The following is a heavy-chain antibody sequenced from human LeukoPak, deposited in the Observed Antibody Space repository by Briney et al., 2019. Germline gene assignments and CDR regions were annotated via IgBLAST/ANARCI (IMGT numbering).Heavy chain of an antibody. CDR1: GYTFTSYG. J-gene: IGHJ4*02. Sequence: ASVKVSCKASGYTFTSYGISWVRQAPGQGLEWMGWISAYNGNTNYAQKLQGRVTMTTDTSTSTAYMELRSLRSDDTAVYYCARHCLGELYCSGGSCYTDYWGQGTLVTVSS. V-gene: IGHV1-18*01. CDR3: ARHCLGELYCSGGSCYTDY. D-gene: IGHD2-15*01. CDR2: ISAYNGNT.